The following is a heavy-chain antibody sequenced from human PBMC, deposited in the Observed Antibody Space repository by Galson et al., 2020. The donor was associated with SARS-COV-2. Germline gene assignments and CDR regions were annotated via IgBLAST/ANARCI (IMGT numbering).Heavy chain of an antibody. J-gene: IGHJ4*02. V-gene: IGHV3-21*01. D-gene: IGHD3-9*01. Sequence: GGSLRLSCAASGFTFSSYSMNWVRQAPGKGLEWVSSISSSSSYIYYADSVKGRFTISRDNAKNSLYLQMNSLRAEDTAVYYCARDTYYDMWTGYYLDWGQGTLVTGSS. CDR2: ISSSSSYI. CDR1: GFTFSSYS. CDR3: ARDTYYDMWTGYYLD.